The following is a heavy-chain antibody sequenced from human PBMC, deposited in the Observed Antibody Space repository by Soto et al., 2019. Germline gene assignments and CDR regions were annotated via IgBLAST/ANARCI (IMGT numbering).Heavy chain of an antibody. Sequence: SETLSLICTVSGGSISSSSYYWGWIRQPPGKGLEWIGSIYYSGSTYYNPSLKSRVTISVDTSKNQFSLKLSSVTAADTAVYYCARLRSGSYYTPEYFQHWGQGTLVTVSS. V-gene: IGHV4-39*01. CDR1: GGSISSSSYY. CDR3: ARLRSGSYYTPEYFQH. D-gene: IGHD1-26*01. CDR2: IYYSGST. J-gene: IGHJ1*01.